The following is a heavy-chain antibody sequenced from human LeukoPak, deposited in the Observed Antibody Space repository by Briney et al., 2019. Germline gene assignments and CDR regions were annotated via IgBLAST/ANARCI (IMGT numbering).Heavy chain of an antibody. CDR1: GGSFSGYY. V-gene: IGHV4-34*01. Sequence: SETLSLTCAVYGGSFSGYYWSWIRQPPGKGLEWIGEINHSGSTNYNPSLKSRVTISVDTSKNQFSLKLSSVTAADTAMYYCARGKITDYWGQGTLVTVSS. J-gene: IGHJ4*02. CDR3: ARGKITDY. D-gene: IGHD1-14*01. CDR2: INHSGST.